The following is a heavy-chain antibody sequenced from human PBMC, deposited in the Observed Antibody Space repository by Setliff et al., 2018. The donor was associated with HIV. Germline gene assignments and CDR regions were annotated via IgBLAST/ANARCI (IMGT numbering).Heavy chain of an antibody. J-gene: IGHJ3*02. D-gene: IGHD2-15*01. V-gene: IGHV3-23*05. Sequence: GGSLRLSCTASGFTFDDYGMAWVRQAPGKGLEWVSAVSNTGRRTFYADSVKGRFTISRDDSKNTLYLLMNSLKVEDTAVYYCTTLLSGVGTDVFDIWGQGTMVTVSS. CDR2: VSNTGRRT. CDR1: GFTFDDYG. CDR3: TTLLSGVGTDVFDI.